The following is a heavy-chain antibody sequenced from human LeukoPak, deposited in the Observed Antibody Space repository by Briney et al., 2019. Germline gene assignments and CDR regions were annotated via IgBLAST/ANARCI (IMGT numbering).Heavy chain of an antibody. CDR3: ASYNGYAK. CDR1: GYTFTSYD. Sequence: ASVKVSCKTSGYTFTSYDINWLRQATGQGPEWMGRVSPNSGDSDYAQKFQGRVTMTRDTSISTAYMELSSLTYEDTAVYYCASYNGYAKWGQGTLVTVSP. J-gene: IGHJ4*02. D-gene: IGHD5-12*01. V-gene: IGHV1-8*01. CDR2: VSPNSGDS.